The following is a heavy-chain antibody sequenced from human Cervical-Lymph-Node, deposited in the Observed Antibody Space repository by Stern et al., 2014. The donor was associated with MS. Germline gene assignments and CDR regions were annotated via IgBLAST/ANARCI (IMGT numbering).Heavy chain of an antibody. CDR3: ARSPATPSGYDRFDY. V-gene: IGHV5-51*03. CDR2: IFPRDSNT. J-gene: IGHJ4*02. Sequence: EVQLVQSGAEVKKPGESLKISCEASGYLFDDYWIGWVRQMSGRGLELVAIIFPRDSNTRYSPSVQGQVTISGDKSISTAYLQWSSLKASDPAIFYCARSPATPSGYDRFDYWGQGALVTVSS. CDR1: GYLFDDYW. D-gene: IGHD5-12*01.